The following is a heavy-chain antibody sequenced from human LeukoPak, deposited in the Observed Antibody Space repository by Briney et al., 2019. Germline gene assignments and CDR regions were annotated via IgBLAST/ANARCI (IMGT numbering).Heavy chain of an antibody. Sequence: SETLSLTCTVSGGSISSYYWSWIRQPAGKGLEWIGRIYTSGSTNYNPSLKSRVTMSVDTSKNQFSLKLSSVTAADTAVYYCARDRYYYDSSGDAFDIWGQGTMVTVSS. V-gene: IGHV4-4*07. J-gene: IGHJ3*02. CDR1: GGSISSYY. CDR3: ARDRYYYDSSGDAFDI. CDR2: IYTSGST. D-gene: IGHD3-22*01.